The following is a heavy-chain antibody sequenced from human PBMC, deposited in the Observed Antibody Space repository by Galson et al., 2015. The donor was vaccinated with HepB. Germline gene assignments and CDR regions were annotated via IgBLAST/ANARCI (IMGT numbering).Heavy chain of an antibody. V-gene: IGHV4-30-4*07. CDR2: IYYSGTT. D-gene: IGHD3-10*01. Sequence: TLSLTCAVSGGSISSGGYSWSWIRQPPGKGLEWIGFIYYSGTTYYNPSLKSRVTISVDTSKNQFSLKLTSVTAVDTAIYYCATSFRGPRLVWFDPWGQGTLVTVST. J-gene: IGHJ5*02. CDR3: ATSFRGPRLVWFDP. CDR1: GGSISSGGYS.